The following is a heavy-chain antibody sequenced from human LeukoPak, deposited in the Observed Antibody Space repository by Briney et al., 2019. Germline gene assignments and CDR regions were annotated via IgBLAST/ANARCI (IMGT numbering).Heavy chain of an antibody. CDR2: INSDESST. Sequence: PGGSLRLSCAASGFTFSSYWMHWVRQAPGKGLVWVSRINSDESSTSYADSVKGRFTISRDNAKNTLYLQMNSLRAEDTAVYYCARVCYDFWSGYIDAFDIWGQGTMVTVSS. J-gene: IGHJ3*02. D-gene: IGHD3-3*01. CDR1: GFTFSSYW. CDR3: ARVCYDFWSGYIDAFDI. V-gene: IGHV3-74*01.